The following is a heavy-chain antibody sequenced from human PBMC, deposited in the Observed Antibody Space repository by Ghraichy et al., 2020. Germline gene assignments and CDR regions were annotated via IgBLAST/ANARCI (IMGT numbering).Heavy chain of an antibody. Sequence: ASVKVSCKASGYTFTSYAMHWVRQAPGQRLEWMGWINAGNGNTKYSQKFQGRVTITRDTSASTAYMELSSLRSEDTAVYYCARDSPPLRFLPRGLPDYWGQGTLVTVSS. J-gene: IGHJ4*02. D-gene: IGHD3-3*01. CDR1: GYTFTSYA. CDR3: ARDSPPLRFLPRGLPDY. V-gene: IGHV1-3*01. CDR2: INAGNGNT.